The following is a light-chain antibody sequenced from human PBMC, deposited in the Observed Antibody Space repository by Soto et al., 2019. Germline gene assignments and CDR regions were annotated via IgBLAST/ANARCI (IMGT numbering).Light chain of an antibody. CDR3: QQYASSPT. CDR2: GAS. Sequence: EIVLTQSPGTLSLSPGERSTLSCRASQSVTSSHLAWYQQKPGQAPRLLIYGASSRATGIPDRFSGSGSGTDFTLTISRLEPEDFAVYYCQQYASSPTFGEGTRLEIK. J-gene: IGKJ5*01. V-gene: IGKV3-20*01. CDR1: QSVTSSH.